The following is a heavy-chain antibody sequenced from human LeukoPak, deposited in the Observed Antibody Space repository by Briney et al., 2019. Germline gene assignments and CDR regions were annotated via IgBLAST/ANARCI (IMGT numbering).Heavy chain of an antibody. CDR3: ARGSGSYPYYFDY. V-gene: IGHV1-2*02. Sequence: ASVKVSCKASGYTFTDYYIHWVRQAPGQGLEWMGGINPNSGGTNYVQKFQGRVTMTRDTSISTAYMELSRLRSDDTAVYYCARGSGSYPYYFDYWGQGTLVTASS. D-gene: IGHD1-26*01. J-gene: IGHJ4*02. CDR2: INPNSGGT. CDR1: GYTFTDYY.